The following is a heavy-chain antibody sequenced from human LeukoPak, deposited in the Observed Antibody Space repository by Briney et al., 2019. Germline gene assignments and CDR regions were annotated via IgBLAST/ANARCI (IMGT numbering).Heavy chain of an antibody. CDR1: GYAFSSYG. J-gene: IGHJ4*02. CDR2: ISAYDGNT. CDR3: ARDAYGSGKGYFDY. V-gene: IGHV1-18*01. D-gene: IGHD3-10*01. Sequence: ASVKVSCKASGYAFSSYGFSWVRQAPGQGLEWMGWISAYDGNTKSVDKLQGRVTLTTDTSTSTAYLELRSLTSDDTAVYYCARDAYGSGKGYFDYWGQGTLVIVSS.